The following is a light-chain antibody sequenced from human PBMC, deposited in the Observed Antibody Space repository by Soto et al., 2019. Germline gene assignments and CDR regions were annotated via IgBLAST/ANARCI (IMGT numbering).Light chain of an antibody. CDR2: HAS. CDR1: QSISNW. Sequence: DIQMTQSPSTLPASVGDRVTITCRASQSISNWLAWYQQEPGTAPKLLIYHASTLESGVPSRFSGSGSGTEFTLTISSLQAEDFATYYCQQYRTFGQGTKVDIK. J-gene: IGKJ1*01. V-gene: IGKV1-5*01. CDR3: QQYRT.